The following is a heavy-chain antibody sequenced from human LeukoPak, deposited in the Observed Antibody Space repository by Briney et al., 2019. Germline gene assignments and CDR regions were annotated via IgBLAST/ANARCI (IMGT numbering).Heavy chain of an antibody. J-gene: IGHJ6*03. Sequence: PGGSLRLSCAASGFTFSSYAMSWVRQAPGKGLEWVSAISGSGGSTYYADSVKGRFTISRDNAKNSLYLQMNSLRAEDTAVYYCARGCSSTSCYNYYYYYMDVWGKGTTVTVSS. CDR2: ISGSGGST. CDR3: ARGCSSTSCYNYYYYYMDV. D-gene: IGHD2-2*02. CDR1: GFTFSSYA. V-gene: IGHV3-23*01.